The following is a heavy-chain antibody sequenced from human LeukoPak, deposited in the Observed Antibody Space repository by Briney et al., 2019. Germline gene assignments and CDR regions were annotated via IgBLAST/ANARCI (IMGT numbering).Heavy chain of an antibody. D-gene: IGHD1-26*01. CDR3: AWGHRPGSYELDY. CDR2: MNPNSGNT. V-gene: IGHV1-8*01. Sequence: GASVKVSCKASVYTFTIYDINWVRQATGQGLEWMGWMNPNSGNTGYAQKFQGRVTMTRNTSISTAYMELSSLRSEDTAVYYCAWGHRPGSYELDYWGQGTLVTVSS. CDR1: VYTFTIYD. J-gene: IGHJ4*02.